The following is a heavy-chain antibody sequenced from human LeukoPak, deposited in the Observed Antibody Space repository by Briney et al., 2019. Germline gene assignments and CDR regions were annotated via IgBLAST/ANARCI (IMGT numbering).Heavy chain of an antibody. D-gene: IGHD2-15*01. J-gene: IGHJ4*02. Sequence: SETLSLTCTVSGYSISSGYYWGWIRQPPGKGLEWIGSIYHSGSTYYNPSLKSRVTISVDTSKNQFSLKLSSVTAADTAVYYCAGVRYCSGGSCDWDYFDYWGQGTLVTVSS. CDR1: GYSISSGYY. CDR3: AGVRYCSGGSCDWDYFDY. CDR2: IYHSGST. V-gene: IGHV4-38-2*02.